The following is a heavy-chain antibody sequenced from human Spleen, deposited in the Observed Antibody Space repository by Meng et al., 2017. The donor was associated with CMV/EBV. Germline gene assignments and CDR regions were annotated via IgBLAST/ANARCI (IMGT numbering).Heavy chain of an antibody. Sequence: GESLKISCAASGFTFSSYWMSWVRQAPGKGLEWVANIKQDGSEKYYVDSVKGRFTISRDNAKNSLYLQMNSLRAEDTALYYCARELSVRPGTCDCWGQGTLVTVSS. CDR1: GFTFSSYW. CDR2: IKQDGSEK. D-gene: IGHD6-13*01. CDR3: ARELSVRPGTCDC. J-gene: IGHJ4*02. V-gene: IGHV3-7*01.